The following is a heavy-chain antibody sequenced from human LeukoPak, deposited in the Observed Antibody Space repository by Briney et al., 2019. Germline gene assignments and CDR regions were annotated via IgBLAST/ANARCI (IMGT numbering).Heavy chain of an antibody. CDR2: INPNSGGT. CDR1: GYTFTGYY. V-gene: IGHV1-2*02. Sequence: ASVKVSCKASGYTFTGYYMHWVRQAPGQGLEWMGWINPNSGGTNYAQKFQGRVTMTRDTSISTVYMELSRLRSDDTAVYYCARGGYGGNVIRDYMDVWGKGTTVTVSS. J-gene: IGHJ6*03. CDR3: ARGGYGGNVIRDYMDV. D-gene: IGHD4-23*01.